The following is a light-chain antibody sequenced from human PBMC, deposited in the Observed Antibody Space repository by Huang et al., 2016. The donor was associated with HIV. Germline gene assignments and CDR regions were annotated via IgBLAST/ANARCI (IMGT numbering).Light chain of an antibody. J-gene: IGKJ1*01. V-gene: IGKV3-15*01. Sequence: EIVMTQSPATLSVSPGERATLSCRASQSVDDNLAWYQQQPGQAPRLLMYGATPRATGIPARCSGSGSGTEFNLTISSLQSEDFAGYFCQQYNKWPPWTFGQGTKVEIK. CDR2: GAT. CDR1: QSVDDN. CDR3: QQYNKWPPWT.